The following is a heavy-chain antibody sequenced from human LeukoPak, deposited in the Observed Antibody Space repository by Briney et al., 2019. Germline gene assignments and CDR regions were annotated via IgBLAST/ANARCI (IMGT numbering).Heavy chain of an antibody. CDR3: ARGGYSYDRVLTVEKFFDY. Sequence: ASETLSLTCAVYGGSFSGYYWSWIRQPPGKGLEWIGEINHSGSTNYNPSLKSRVTISVDTSKNQFSLKLSSVTAADTAVYYCARGGYSYDRVLTVEKFFDYWGQGTLVTVSS. CDR1: GGSFSGYY. CDR2: INHSGST. V-gene: IGHV4-34*01. J-gene: IGHJ4*02. D-gene: IGHD5-18*01.